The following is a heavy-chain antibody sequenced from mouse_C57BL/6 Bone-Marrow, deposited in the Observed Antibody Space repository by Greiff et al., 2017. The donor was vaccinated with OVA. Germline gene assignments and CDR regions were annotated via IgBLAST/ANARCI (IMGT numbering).Heavy chain of an antibody. CDR1: GYTFTDYN. Sequence: VQLQQSGPELVKPGASVKMSCKASGYTFTDYNMHWVKQSHGKSLEWIGYINPNNGGTSYNQKFKGKATLTVNKSSSTAYMELRSLTSEDSAVYYCAPHYYGSSYGAMDYWGQGTSVTVSS. J-gene: IGHJ4*01. V-gene: IGHV1-22*01. CDR2: INPNNGGT. D-gene: IGHD1-1*01. CDR3: APHYYGSSYGAMDY.